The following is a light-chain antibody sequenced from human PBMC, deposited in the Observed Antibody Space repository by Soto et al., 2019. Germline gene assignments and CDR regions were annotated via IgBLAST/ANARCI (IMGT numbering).Light chain of an antibody. V-gene: IGLV2-14*01. CDR3: SAYTTKRTLV. CDR2: EVS. Sequence: QSALTQPASVSGSPGQSITISCTGTSSDVGAYNYVSWYQQHPGKAPKFMIYEVSNRPSGVSTRFSGSKSGNTASLTISGLQAEDEADYYCSAYTTKRTLVFGTGTKLTVL. CDR1: SSDVGAYNY. J-gene: IGLJ1*01.